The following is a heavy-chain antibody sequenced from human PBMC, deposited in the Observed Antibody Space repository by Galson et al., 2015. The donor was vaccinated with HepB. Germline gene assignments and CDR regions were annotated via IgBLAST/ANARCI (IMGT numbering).Heavy chain of an antibody. Sequence: SETLSLTCGVSGASTRSTSCYWGWIRQSPGKGLEWIGTGYHNGDTYYNPSLKSRVTISLDTSRNQFSLNLKSVTAADTAVYYCARHILDTSAFFDSWGQGALVIVSS. V-gene: IGHV4-39*01. CDR3: ARHILDTSAFFDS. CDR2: GYHNGDT. J-gene: IGHJ4*02. CDR1: GASTRSTSCY. D-gene: IGHD3-10*01.